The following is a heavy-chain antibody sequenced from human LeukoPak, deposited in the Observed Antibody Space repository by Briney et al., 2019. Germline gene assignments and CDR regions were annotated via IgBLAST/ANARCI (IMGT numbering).Heavy chain of an antibody. CDR2: ISSSGGTK. CDR3: ARDLGSSHDY. J-gene: IGHJ4*02. V-gene: IGHV3-48*01. CDR1: GFTLNIYT. D-gene: IGHD6-13*01. Sequence: GGSLRLSCEASGFTLNIYTMNWVRQAPGKGLEWVSYISSSGGTKHYADSVKGRFTISRDNAKNSLYLQMNSLRAEDTAVYYCARDLGSSHDYWGQGTLVTVSS.